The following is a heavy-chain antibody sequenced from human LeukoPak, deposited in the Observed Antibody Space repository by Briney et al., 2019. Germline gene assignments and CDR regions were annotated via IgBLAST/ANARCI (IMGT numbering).Heavy chain of an antibody. CDR1: GGSISSSSYY. V-gene: IGHV4-39*01. CDR2: IYYSGST. D-gene: IGHD2-2*02. Sequence: SETLSLTCTVSGGSISSSSYYWGWIRQPPGKGLEWIGSIYYSGSTYHNPSLKSRVTISVDMSKNQFSLKLSSVTAADTAVYFCARQVVPAAIPMADYWGQGTLVTVSS. J-gene: IGHJ4*02. CDR3: ARQVVPAAIPMADY.